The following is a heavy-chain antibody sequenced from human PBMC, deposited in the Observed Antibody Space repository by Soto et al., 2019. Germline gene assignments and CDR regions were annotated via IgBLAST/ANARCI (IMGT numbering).Heavy chain of an antibody. CDR3: GMQYDY. Sequence: PGGSLRLSCAASGFTFSKYAMSWVRQAPGKGLEWVSAINAGGNSTKSADSVKGRFTISRDNSKSTVYLQMNNLRAEDTAIYYCGMQYDYWGQGTLVTVSS. J-gene: IGHJ4*02. CDR1: GFTFSKYA. CDR2: INAGGNST. V-gene: IGHV3-23*01.